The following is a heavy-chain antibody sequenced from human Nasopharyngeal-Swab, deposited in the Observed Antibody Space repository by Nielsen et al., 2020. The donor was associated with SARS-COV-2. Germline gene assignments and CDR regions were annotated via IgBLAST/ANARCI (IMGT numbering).Heavy chain of an antibody. D-gene: IGHD3-9*01. CDR2: ISYDGSNK. Sequence: GESLKISCAASGFTFSSYAMHWVRQAPGKGPEWVAVISYDGSNKYYADSVKGRFTISRDNSKNTLYLQMDSLRAEDTAVYYCARGKYYDILTGYADAFDIWGQGTMVTVSS. J-gene: IGHJ3*02. V-gene: IGHV3-30-3*01. CDR1: GFTFSSYA. CDR3: ARGKYYDILTGYADAFDI.